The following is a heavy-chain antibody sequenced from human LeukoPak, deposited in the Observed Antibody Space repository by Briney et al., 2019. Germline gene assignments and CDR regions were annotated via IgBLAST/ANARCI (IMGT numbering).Heavy chain of an antibody. J-gene: IGHJ3*02. CDR2: ISSSSSYI. CDR3: ARALSGGYAFDI. V-gene: IGHV3-21*01. Sequence: GGSLRLSCAASGFTFSSYSMNWVRQAPGKGLEWVSSISSSSSYIYYADSVKGRFTISRDNAKNSLYLQMNSLRAEDTAVYYCARALSGGYAFDIWGQGTMVTVSS. CDR1: GFTFSSYS. D-gene: IGHD2-15*01.